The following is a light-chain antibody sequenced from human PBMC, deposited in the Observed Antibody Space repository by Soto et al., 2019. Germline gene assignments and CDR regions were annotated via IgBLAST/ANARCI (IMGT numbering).Light chain of an antibody. CDR1: QCISSY. V-gene: IGKV1-8*01. CDR2: AAS. J-gene: IGKJ2*01. CDR3: QQYYSYPYT. Sequence: AIRMTQSPSSLSASTGDRVTITCRAIQCISSYLDWYQQKPGKAPKLLIYAASTLQSGVPSRFSGSGSGTDFTLTLSCLQSEDFATYYGQQYYSYPYTFGQGTKLEIK.